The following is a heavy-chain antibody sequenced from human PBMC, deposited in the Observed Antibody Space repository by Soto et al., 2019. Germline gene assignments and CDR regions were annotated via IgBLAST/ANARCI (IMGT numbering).Heavy chain of an antibody. CDR2: LQGRIYGWAT. Sequence: PGGSLRLSCSASGFPFTDNAVSWFRQAPGKGLEWVCFLQGRIYGWATAYAASVQGRFTVSRDDSKRIAYLQMNSLKSEDTAVYYCAGHGGVSEPWGQGTQVTVSS. V-gene: IGHV3-49*03. CDR1: GFPFTDNA. D-gene: IGHD2-8*02. J-gene: IGHJ4*02. CDR3: AGHGGVSEP.